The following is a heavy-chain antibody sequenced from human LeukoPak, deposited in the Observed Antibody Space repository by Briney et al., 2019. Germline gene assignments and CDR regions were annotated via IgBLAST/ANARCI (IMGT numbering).Heavy chain of an antibody. D-gene: IGHD5-18*01. J-gene: IGHJ4*02. V-gene: IGHV3-9*01. CDR2: ISWNSGII. CDR3: TKDSVAMVTTSDY. CDR1: RFTFHDYA. Sequence: SLTVSRPACRFTFHDYAMHWLRQAPGKGREWVSGISWNSGIIGYADSVKGRFTTSRDNAKNSLYLQMNSLRPEDTALYYCTKDSVAMVTTSDYWGQGTLVTVSS.